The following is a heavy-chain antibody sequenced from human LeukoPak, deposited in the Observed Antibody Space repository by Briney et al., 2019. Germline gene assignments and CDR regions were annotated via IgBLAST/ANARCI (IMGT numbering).Heavy chain of an antibody. D-gene: IGHD6-13*01. J-gene: IGHJ4*02. V-gene: IGHV4-4*07. CDR2: IYSSGST. CDR3: ARDRGIAAAGVRFDY. Sequence: PSETLSLTCTVSGGSISSYYWSWIRQPAGKGLEWIGRIYSSGSTNCNPSLKSRVAMSVDTSKNQFSLTLSSVTAADTAVYYCARDRGIAAAGVRFDYWGQGTLVTVSS. CDR1: GGSISSYY.